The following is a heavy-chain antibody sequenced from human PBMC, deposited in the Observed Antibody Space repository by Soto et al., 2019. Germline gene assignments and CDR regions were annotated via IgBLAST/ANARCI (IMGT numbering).Heavy chain of an antibody. CDR2: IYPGDSDT. V-gene: IGHV5-51*01. D-gene: IGHD3-3*01. CDR1: GYSFTSYW. Sequence: PGESLKISCKGSGYSFTSYWIGWVRQMPGKGLEWMGIIYPGDSDTRYSPSFQGQVTISADKSISTAYLQWSSLKASDTAMYYCARHARPTIFGVVIIRHYYYYYGMDVWGQGTTVTVSS. J-gene: IGHJ6*02. CDR3: ARHARPTIFGVVIIRHYYYYYGMDV.